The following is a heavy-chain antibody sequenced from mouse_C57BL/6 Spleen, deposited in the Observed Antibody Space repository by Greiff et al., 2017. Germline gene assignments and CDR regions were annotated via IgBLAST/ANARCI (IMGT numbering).Heavy chain of an antibody. J-gene: IGHJ4*01. Sequence: QVQLQQSGAELVRPGTSVKLSCKASGYPFTSYWMHWVKQRPGQGLEWIGVIDPSDSYTNYNQKFKGKATLTVDTSSSTAYMQLSSLTSEDSAVYYCARGGVTSAMDYWGQGTSVTVSS. CDR2: IDPSDSYT. D-gene: IGHD2-12*01. V-gene: IGHV1-59*01. CDR3: ARGGVTSAMDY. CDR1: GYPFTSYW.